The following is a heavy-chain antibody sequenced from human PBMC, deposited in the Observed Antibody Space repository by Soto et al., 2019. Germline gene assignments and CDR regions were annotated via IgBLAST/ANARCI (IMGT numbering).Heavy chain of an antibody. Sequence: SLKISCNGPAFTFTNYYIGWVRQMPGKGLEWMGIIYPGDSETTYSPSFQGQVTFSVDKSLNIAYLQWSSLKASDTAIYYCSITRHYHGAAFDSWGHGTLVTVSS. CDR1: AFTFTNYY. J-gene: IGHJ4*01. V-gene: IGHV5-51*01. CDR2: IYPGDSET. D-gene: IGHD3-10*01. CDR3: SITRHYHGAAFDS.